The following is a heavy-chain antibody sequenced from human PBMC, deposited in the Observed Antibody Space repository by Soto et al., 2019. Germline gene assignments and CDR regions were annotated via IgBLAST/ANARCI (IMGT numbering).Heavy chain of an antibody. CDR3: TTDDDGTASDLIRWAY. CDR1: GFTFSSPW. J-gene: IGHJ4*02. D-gene: IGHD1-26*01. CDR2: IKSKIDGGTT. Sequence: PGRSHRLPSAACGFTFSSPWMSWVRQDPGKGLEWVARIKSKIDGGTTDYAAPVRGRFTISRDDSKNTLYLQMDSLQIEDTAVYYCTTDDDGTASDLIRWAYWVQGALVTGFS. V-gene: IGHV3-15*01.